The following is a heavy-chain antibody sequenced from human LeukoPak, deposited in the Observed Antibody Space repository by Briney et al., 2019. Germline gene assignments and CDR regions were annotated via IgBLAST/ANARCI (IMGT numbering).Heavy chain of an antibody. Sequence: SETLSLTCAVYGGSFSGYYWSWIRQPPGKGLEWIGEINHRGSTNYNPSLKSRVTISVDTSKNQFSLKLSSVTAADTAVYYCARADYSSTWSHDYYYMDVWGKGTTVTVSS. CDR2: INHRGST. CDR1: GGSFSGYY. J-gene: IGHJ6*03. D-gene: IGHD6-13*01. V-gene: IGHV4-34*01. CDR3: ARADYSSTWSHDYYYMDV.